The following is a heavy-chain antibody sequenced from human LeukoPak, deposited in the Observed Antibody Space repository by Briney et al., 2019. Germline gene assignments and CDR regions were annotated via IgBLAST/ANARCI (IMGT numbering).Heavy chain of an antibody. V-gene: IGHV3-23*01. CDR3: AKDPNGDYVGAFDM. Sequence: LTGGSLRLSCSASGLTFSRYAMTWVRQAPGKGLEWVSSIHAGGDFTYYADSVRGRFTVSRDNSKSSLYLQMNGLRAEDTALYYCAKDPNGDYVGAFDMWGQGTMVTVSS. CDR2: IHAGGDFT. D-gene: IGHD4-17*01. J-gene: IGHJ3*02. CDR1: GLTFSRYA.